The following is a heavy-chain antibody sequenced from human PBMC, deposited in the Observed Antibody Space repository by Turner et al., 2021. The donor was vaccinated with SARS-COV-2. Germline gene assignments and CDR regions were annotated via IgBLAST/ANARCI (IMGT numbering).Heavy chain of an antibody. CDR2: IFSSGGT. Sequence: QLQLQESGAGLVKPSETLSLTCTLSGGSRTSSTYSWGWIRQPPGKGLDWSGSIFSSGGTYYNPSLKSRVTITVDPAKDQFSLKLTSVTAADPAVYYCARSYHTYYFDYWGQGTLGTVSS. CDR3: ARSYHTYYFDY. J-gene: IGHJ4*02. CDR1: GGSRTSSTYS. D-gene: IGHD2-2*01. V-gene: IGHV4-39*01.